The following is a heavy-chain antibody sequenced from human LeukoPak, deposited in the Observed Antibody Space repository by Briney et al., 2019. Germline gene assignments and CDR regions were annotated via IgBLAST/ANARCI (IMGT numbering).Heavy chain of an antibody. CDR1: GYTVTELS. V-gene: IGHV1-24*01. Sequence: AASVKVSCKVSGYTVTELSMHWVRQAPGKGLEWMGGFDPEDGETFHAQKFQGRVTMTTDTSTSTAYMELSSLRSEDTAVYYCARGRRKVRGVIIYYYYMDVWGKGTTVTVSS. J-gene: IGHJ6*03. CDR3: ARGRRKVRGVIIYYYYMDV. D-gene: IGHD3-10*01. CDR2: FDPEDGET.